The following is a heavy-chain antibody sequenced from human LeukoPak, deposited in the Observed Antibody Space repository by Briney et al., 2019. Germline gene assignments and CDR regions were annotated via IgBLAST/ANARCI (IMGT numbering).Heavy chain of an antibody. D-gene: IGHD3-22*01. CDR2: INGSGGST. J-gene: IGHJ3*02. CDR3: AKGRYYDSSGYYYRIDAFDI. V-gene: IGHV3-23*01. Sequence: GSLRLSCAASGFTFSSYAMSWVRQAPGKGLEWVSAINGSGGSTYYADSVKGRFTISRDNSKNTLYLQMNSLRAEDTAVYYCAKGRYYDSSGYYYRIDAFDIWGQGTMVTVSS. CDR1: GFTFSSYA.